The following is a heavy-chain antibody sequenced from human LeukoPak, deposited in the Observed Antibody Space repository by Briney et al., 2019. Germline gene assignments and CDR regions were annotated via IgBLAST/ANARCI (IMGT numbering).Heavy chain of an antibody. CDR2: IYHSGST. CDR1: GYSISSGYY. Sequence: SETLSLTCTVSGYSISSGYYWGWIRQPPGQGLEWIGSIYHSGSTYYNPSLKSRVTISVDTSMNQFSLKLSAVTAADTAVYYCARGSARPFDRWGQGTLVTVSS. V-gene: IGHV4-38-2*02. J-gene: IGHJ5*02. D-gene: IGHD6-25*01. CDR3: ARGSARPFDR.